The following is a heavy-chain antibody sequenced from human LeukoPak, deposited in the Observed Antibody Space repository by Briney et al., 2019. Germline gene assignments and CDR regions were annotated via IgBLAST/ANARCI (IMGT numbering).Heavy chain of an antibody. Sequence: GGSLRLSCTASGFTFSSYTMNWVRQAPGKGLEWVSSISSSSSYIYYADSVKGRFTISRDNAKNSLYLQMNSLRAEDTAVYYCARARRYYYYYYMDVWGKGTTVTVSS. V-gene: IGHV3-21*01. CDR1: GFTFSSYT. J-gene: IGHJ6*03. CDR2: ISSSSSYI. CDR3: ARARRYYYYYYMDV.